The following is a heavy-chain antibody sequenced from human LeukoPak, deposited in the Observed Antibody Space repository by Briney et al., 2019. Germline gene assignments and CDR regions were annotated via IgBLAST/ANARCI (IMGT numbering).Heavy chain of an antibody. V-gene: IGHV3-7*03. J-gene: IGHJ4*02. CDR2: IKLDGSEK. CDR1: GFTFGKYW. Sequence: GGSLRLSCVASGFTFGKYWMSWVRQAPGKGLEWVANIKLDGSEKNHVDSVKGRFTISRDNTKNSLYLQMNSLRVEDTAVFYCARDQYDTWSRRGNFDSWGQGTLVIVSS. D-gene: IGHD3-3*01. CDR3: ARDQYDTWSRRGNFDS.